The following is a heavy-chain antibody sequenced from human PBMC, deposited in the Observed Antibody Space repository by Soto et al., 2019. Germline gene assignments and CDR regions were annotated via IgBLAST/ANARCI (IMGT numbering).Heavy chain of an antibody. CDR2: IYYSGRT. Sequence: QVQLQESGPGLVKPSQTLSLTCTVSGGSISSGGYYWSWIRQHPGKGLEWIGYIYYSGRTYYNTSLKSRVIISVDTSKNQFSLKLSSVTAADTAVYYCARAGELAYGMDVWGQGTTVTVS. CDR1: GGSISSGGYY. D-gene: IGHD1-1*01. CDR3: ARAGELAYGMDV. V-gene: IGHV4-31*03. J-gene: IGHJ6*02.